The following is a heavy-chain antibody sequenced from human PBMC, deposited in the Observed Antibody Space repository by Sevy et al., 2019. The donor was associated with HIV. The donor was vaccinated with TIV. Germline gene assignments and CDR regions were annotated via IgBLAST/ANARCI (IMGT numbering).Heavy chain of an antibody. Sequence: GGSLRLSCATSGFTFNSYAMRWVRQAPGKGLEWVSAISGIAGSAYYADSVKGRFTISRDNSKNTLYLQMNSLRAEDTAVYYRARDAINYYYMDVWGKGTTVTVSS. CDR2: ISGIAGSA. CDR3: ARDAINYYYMDV. J-gene: IGHJ6*03. CDR1: GFTFNSYA. V-gene: IGHV3-23*01.